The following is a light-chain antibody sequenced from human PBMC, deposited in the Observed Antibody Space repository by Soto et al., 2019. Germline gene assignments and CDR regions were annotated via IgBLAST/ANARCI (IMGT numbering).Light chain of an antibody. V-gene: IGKV3-15*01. J-gene: IGKJ5*01. Sequence: EIVMTQSPATLTVSPGERASLSCRASQSVRSKLAWYQQKPGQAPRLVIYDTYIRATGIPARFSGSGSGTDFTLTISSLQPEDFATYYCQQSYSTLTFGQGTRLEIK. CDR3: QQSYSTLT. CDR1: QSVRSK. CDR2: DTY.